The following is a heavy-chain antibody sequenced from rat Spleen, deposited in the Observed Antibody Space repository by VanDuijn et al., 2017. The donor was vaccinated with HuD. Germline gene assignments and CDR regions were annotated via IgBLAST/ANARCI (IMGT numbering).Heavy chain of an antibody. CDR3: ARQDTSGYSNWFTY. CDR1: GFTFSNFD. CDR2: ISPSGVT. D-gene: IGHD4-3*01. Sequence: EVQLVESGGGLVQPGRSLKLSCAASGFTFSNFDMAWVRQAPTKGLEWVASISPSGVTYYRDSVKGRFPVSRENAKSTLHLLMDSLRSEDTATYYCARQDTSGYSNWFTYWGQGTLVTVSS. V-gene: IGHV5-25*01. J-gene: IGHJ3*01.